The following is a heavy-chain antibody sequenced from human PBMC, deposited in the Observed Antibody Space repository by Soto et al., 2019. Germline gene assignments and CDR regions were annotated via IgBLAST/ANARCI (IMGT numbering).Heavy chain of an antibody. D-gene: IGHD2-15*01. J-gene: IGHJ6*02. Sequence: EVQLLESGGDLVQPGGSLRLSCAASGFTFSTYAMSWVRQAPGKGLEWVSAISGSGGRTHYVDSVKGRFTISRDNPKNTLHLEMNSLRAEDTAVYYCAKDFVLTVVEVAVENTAMDVWCQGTRVTVSS. V-gene: IGHV3-23*01. CDR3: AKDFVLTVVEVAVENTAMDV. CDR2: ISGSGGRT. CDR1: GFTFSTYA.